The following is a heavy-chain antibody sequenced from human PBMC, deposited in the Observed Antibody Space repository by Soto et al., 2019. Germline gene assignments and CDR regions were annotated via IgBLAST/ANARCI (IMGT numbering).Heavy chain of an antibody. V-gene: IGHV3-53*01. CDR2: IYSGGST. Sequence: PGGSLRLSCAASGFTFSTYTMNWVRQAPGKGLEWVAVIYSGGSTYYADSVKCRFTISRDNSKNTLYLQMNSLRAEDTAVYYCARAPLRSIAVAGYLVYWGQGTLVTVSS. CDR3: ARAPLRSIAVAGYLVY. J-gene: IGHJ4*02. D-gene: IGHD6-19*01. CDR1: GFTFSTYT.